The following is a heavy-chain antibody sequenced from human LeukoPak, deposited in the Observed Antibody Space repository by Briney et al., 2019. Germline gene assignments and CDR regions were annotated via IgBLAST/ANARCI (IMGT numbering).Heavy chain of an antibody. J-gene: IGHJ4*02. CDR3: ARGYDLIVVVPAGIDAPDY. D-gene: IGHD2-2*01. V-gene: IGHV4-39*07. CDR2: IYYSGST. Sequence: SETLSLTCTVSGGSISSSSYYWGWIRQPPGKGLEWIGIIYYSGSTYYNPSLKSRVTISVDTSKNQFSLKLSSVTAADTAVYYCARGYDLIVVVPAGIDAPDYWGQGTLVTVSS. CDR1: GGSISSSSYY.